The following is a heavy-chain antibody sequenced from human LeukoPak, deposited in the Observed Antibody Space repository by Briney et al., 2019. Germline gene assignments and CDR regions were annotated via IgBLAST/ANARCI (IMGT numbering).Heavy chain of an antibody. V-gene: IGHV3-11*01. D-gene: IGHD6-13*01. CDR2: ISNSGSTI. J-gene: IGHJ4*02. CDR1: GLTFNDYF. Sequence: NPGGSLRLSCAASGLTFNDYFMSWIRQAPGKGLEWVSYISNSGSTIYYADSVKGRFTVSRDNAKNSLYLQMNSLRVEDTAVYYCARGYHELVYWGQRTLVTVSS. CDR3: ARGYHELVY.